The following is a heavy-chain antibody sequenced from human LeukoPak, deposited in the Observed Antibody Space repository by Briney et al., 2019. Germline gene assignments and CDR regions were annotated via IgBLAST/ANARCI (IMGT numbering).Heavy chain of an antibody. V-gene: IGHV3-30*18. CDR1: GFTFSSYG. D-gene: IGHD3-22*01. J-gene: IGHJ3*02. CDR2: ISYDGSNK. CDR3: AKDVAVVVIHDAFDI. Sequence: PGRSLRLSCAASGFTFSSYGMHRVRQAPGKRLEWVAVISYDGSNKYYADSVKGRFTISRDNSKNTLYLQMNSLRAEDTAVYYCAKDVAVVVIHDAFDIWGQGTMVTVSS.